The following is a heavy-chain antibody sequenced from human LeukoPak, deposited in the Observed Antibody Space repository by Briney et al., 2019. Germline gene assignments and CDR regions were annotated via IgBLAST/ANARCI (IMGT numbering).Heavy chain of an antibody. V-gene: IGHV3-66*04. CDR3: ARQEGSSLDY. Sequence: PGGSLRLSCAASGFAISRNFMTWVRQAPGKGLEWVSIINSAGDTYYAESVKGRFTISRDHSTNTLYLQMNSLRVEDTAVYYCARQEGSSLDYWGQGTLVTVSS. D-gene: IGHD6-13*01. CDR1: GFAISRNF. CDR2: INSAGDT. J-gene: IGHJ4*02.